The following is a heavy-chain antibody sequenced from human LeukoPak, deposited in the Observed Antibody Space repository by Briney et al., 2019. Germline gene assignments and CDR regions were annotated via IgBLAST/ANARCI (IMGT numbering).Heavy chain of an antibody. V-gene: IGHV3-21*01. J-gene: IGHJ4*02. CDR2: ISSSSSYI. D-gene: IGHD5-24*01. CDR1: GFTFSSYS. Sequence: GGSLRLSCAASGFTFSSYSMNWVRQAPGKGLEWVSSISSSSSYIYYADSVKGRFTISRDNAKNSLYLQMNSLRAEDTAVYYCARDLDLGVTRWLEPEFNYWGQGTLVTVSS. CDR3: ARDLDLGVTRWLEPEFNY.